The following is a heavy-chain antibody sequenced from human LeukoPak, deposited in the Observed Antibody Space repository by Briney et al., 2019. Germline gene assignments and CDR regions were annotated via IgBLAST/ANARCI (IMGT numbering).Heavy chain of an antibody. CDR2: ISSSSSYI. Sequence: PGGSPRLSCAASGFTFSSYSMNWVRQAPGKGLEWVSSISSSSSYIYYADSVKGRFTISRDNANNSLYLQMISLRADDTAVYYCARDRGYSSSLDYWGQGTLVTVSS. CDR1: GFTFSSYS. V-gene: IGHV3-21*01. CDR3: ARDRGYSSSLDY. J-gene: IGHJ4*02. D-gene: IGHD6-13*01.